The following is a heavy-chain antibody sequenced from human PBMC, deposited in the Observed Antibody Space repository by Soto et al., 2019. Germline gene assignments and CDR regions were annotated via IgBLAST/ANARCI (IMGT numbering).Heavy chain of an antibody. J-gene: IGHJ4*02. CDR3: ARRDSEGAYAY. Sequence: SETLSLTCTVSGGSISSYYWSWIRQPPGKGLEWIGYIYYSGSTNYNPSLKSRVTISVDTSKNQFSLKLSSVTAADTAVYYCARRDSEGAYAYWGQGTLVTVSS. CDR2: IYYSGST. D-gene: IGHD1-26*01. V-gene: IGHV4-59*08. CDR1: GGSISSYY.